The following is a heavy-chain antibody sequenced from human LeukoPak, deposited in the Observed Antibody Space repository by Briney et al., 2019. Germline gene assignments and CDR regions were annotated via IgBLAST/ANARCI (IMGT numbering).Heavy chain of an antibody. V-gene: IGHV1-24*01. J-gene: IGHJ4*02. CDR2: FDPEDGET. Sequence: GASVKVSCKVSGYTLTELSMHWVRQAPGKGLEWMGGFDPEDGETIYAQKFQGRVTMTEDTSTDTAYMELSSLRSEDTAVYYCATGRITMIVVVITLDYWGQGTLVTVSS. CDR1: GYTLTELS. CDR3: ATGRITMIVVVITLDY. D-gene: IGHD3-22*01.